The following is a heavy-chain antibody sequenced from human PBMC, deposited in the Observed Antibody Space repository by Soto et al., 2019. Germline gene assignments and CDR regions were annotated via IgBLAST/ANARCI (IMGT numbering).Heavy chain of an antibody. D-gene: IGHD6-6*01. CDR1: GFTFSSYA. Sequence: GGSLRLSCAASGFTFSSYAMSWVRQAPGKGLEWVLGISASGGSTYYADSVKGRFTISRDNSKNTLYLQMNSLRAEDTAVYYCAKELGIVTRYFDYWGQGTLVTVSS. V-gene: IGHV3-23*01. CDR3: AKELGIVTRYFDY. J-gene: IGHJ4*02. CDR2: ISASGGST.